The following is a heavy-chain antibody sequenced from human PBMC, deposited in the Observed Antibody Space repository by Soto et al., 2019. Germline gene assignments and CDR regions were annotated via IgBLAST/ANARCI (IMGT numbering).Heavy chain of an antibody. D-gene: IGHD5-12*01. CDR3: AREGVAPYYYYGMDV. V-gene: IGHV1-18*01. J-gene: IGHJ6*02. CDR2: ISSYNGDT. CDR1: GYSFSFYG. Sequence: ASVKVSCKASGYSFSFYGINWVRQAPGQGPEWMGWISSYNGDTNYAQTFQGRVTMTTDTSTSTAYMELRSLRSDDTAVYYCAREGVAPYYYYGMDVWGQGTPVTVSS.